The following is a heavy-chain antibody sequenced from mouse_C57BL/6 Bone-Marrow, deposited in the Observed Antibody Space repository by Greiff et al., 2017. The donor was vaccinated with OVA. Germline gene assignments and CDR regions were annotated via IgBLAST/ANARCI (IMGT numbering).Heavy chain of an antibody. V-gene: IGHV2-2*01. CDR1: GFSFTSYG. D-gene: IGHD2-2*01. J-gene: IGHJ3*01. CDR3: ATSTMVTTRGFAY. CDR2: LWSGGST. Sequence: QVHLQQSGPGLVQPSQRLSIPCTVSGFSFTSYGLHWVRQSPGKGLEWLGVLWSGGSTDYNAAFISRLSISKDNSKSQVFFKMNSLQADDTAIYYCATSTMVTTRGFAYWGQGTLVTVSA.